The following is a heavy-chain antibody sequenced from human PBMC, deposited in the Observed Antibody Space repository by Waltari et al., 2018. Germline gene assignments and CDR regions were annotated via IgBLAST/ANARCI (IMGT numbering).Heavy chain of an antibody. CDR3: ASGAAIYDASGYTYFDT. V-gene: IGHV1-2*06. Sequence: QVQLVQSGAELKKPGASVKVSCKTSGYTFSAYYMQWVRQAPGQGPEWMGRINPNSGGTNNALKCQGRVAMTRDTSVSTAYMELSRLTSDDTAVYYCASGAAIYDASGYTYFDTWGQGTLITVSS. CDR2: INPNSGGT. CDR1: GYTFSAYY. D-gene: IGHD3-22*01. J-gene: IGHJ4*02.